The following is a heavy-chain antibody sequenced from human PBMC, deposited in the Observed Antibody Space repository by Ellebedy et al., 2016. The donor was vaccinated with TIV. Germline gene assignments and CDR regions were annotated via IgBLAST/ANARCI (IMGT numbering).Heavy chain of an antibody. CDR1: GFTFSSYG. CDR3: ASSRDGYNYYYYYGMDV. J-gene: IGHJ6*02. Sequence: GESLKISCAASGFTFSSYGMHWVRQAPGKGLEWVAVIWYDGSNKYYADSVKGRFTISRDNSKNTLYLQMNSLRAEDTAVYYCASSRDGYNYYYYYGMDVWGQGTTVTVSS. V-gene: IGHV3-33*08. D-gene: IGHD5-24*01. CDR2: IWYDGSNK.